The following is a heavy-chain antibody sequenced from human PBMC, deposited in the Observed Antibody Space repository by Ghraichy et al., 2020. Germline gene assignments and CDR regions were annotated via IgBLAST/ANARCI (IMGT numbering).Heavy chain of an antibody. J-gene: IGHJ3*02. CDR2: IYYSGST. CDR3: ARYDTAMAHNDAFDI. CDR1: GGSISSYY. V-gene: IGHV4-59*01. Sequence: SETLSLTCTVSGGSISSYYWSWIRQPPGKGLEWIGYIYYSGSTNYNPSLKSRVTISVDTSKNQFSLKLSSVTAADTAVYYCARYDTAMAHNDAFDIWGQGTMVTVSS. D-gene: IGHD5-18*01.